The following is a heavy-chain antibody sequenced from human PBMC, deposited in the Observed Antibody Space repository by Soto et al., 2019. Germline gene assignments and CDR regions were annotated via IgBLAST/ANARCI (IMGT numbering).Heavy chain of an antibody. V-gene: IGHV1-18*01. CDR3: ARDRNHGLDN. D-gene: IGHD4-17*01. J-gene: IGHJ4*02. Sequence: QVQLVQSGAEVKMTGASVKVSCQASGYIFTINGISWVRQAPGQGREWLGWISANSGNTNYAQNVQDRVILTTNTSTATAYMELRSLRSDDTAVYYCARDRNHGLDNWGQGTLVTVSS. CDR2: ISANSGNT. CDR1: GYIFTING.